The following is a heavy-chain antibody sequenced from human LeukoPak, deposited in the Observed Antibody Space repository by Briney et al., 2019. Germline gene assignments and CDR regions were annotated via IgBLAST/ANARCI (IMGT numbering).Heavy chain of an antibody. D-gene: IGHD2-21*02. Sequence: PAGGSLRLSCAASGFTFSSSEMNWVRQAPGKVLEWVSYITSSGNTIYYADSVKGRFTISRDNAKNSLYLQMNSLRAEDTAVYYCAKAAYCGGDCYSVGFDYWGQGTLVTVSS. CDR1: GFTFSSSE. V-gene: IGHV3-48*03. J-gene: IGHJ4*02. CDR3: AKAAYCGGDCYSVGFDY. CDR2: ITSSGNTI.